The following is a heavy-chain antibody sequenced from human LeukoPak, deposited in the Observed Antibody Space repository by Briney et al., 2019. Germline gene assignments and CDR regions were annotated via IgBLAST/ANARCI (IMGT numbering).Heavy chain of an antibody. Sequence: SETLSLTCAVYGGSFSGYYWSWIRQPPGKGLEWIGEINHSGSTNYNPSLKSRVTISVDTSRNQLSLKLSSVTAADTAVYYCARLLRYFDWFPRAFDYWGQGTLVTVSS. V-gene: IGHV4-34*01. CDR2: INHSGST. J-gene: IGHJ4*02. CDR1: GGSFSGYY. CDR3: ARLLRYFDWFPRAFDY. D-gene: IGHD3-9*01.